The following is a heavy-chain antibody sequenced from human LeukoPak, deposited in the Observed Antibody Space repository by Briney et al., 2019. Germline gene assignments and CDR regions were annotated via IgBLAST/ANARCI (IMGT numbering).Heavy chain of an antibody. CDR1: GFTFSSYE. V-gene: IGHV3-48*03. CDR2: ISGSGDVI. J-gene: IGHJ5*02. CDR3: ARDGLRDYGGNWFDP. Sequence: PGGSLRLSCAASGFTFSSYEMNWVRQAPGKGLEWLSYISGSGDVIDYADSVKGRFTISRDNAKYSLYLQMNSLRAEDTAVYYCARDGLRDYGGNWFDPWGPGTLVTVSS. D-gene: IGHD4-17*01.